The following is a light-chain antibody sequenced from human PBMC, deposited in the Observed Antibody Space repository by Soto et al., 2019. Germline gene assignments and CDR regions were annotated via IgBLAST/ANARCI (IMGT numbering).Light chain of an antibody. Sequence: EIVLTQSPGTLSLSPGERATLSCRASQTVSSSYLAWYQQKPGQAPRLLMYGASSRATGIPDRFSGSGSGTDFRLTISRLEPEDFAVYYCHQYGGSPTWTFGQGTKVENK. CDR3: HQYGGSPTWT. CDR2: GAS. J-gene: IGKJ1*01. V-gene: IGKV3-20*01. CDR1: QTVSSSY.